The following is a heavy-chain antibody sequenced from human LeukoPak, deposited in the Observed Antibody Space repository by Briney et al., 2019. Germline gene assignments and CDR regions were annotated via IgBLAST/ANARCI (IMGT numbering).Heavy chain of an antibody. J-gene: IGHJ6*03. D-gene: IGHD2-2*01. CDR2: IYYSGST. Sequence: SETLSLTCTVSGGSISSYYWSWIRQPPGKGLEWIGYIYYSGSTNYNPSLKSRVTISVDTSKNQFSLKLSSVTAADTAVYYCARGADIVVALRSTSAGAYYYYMDVWGNGTTVTVSS. V-gene: IGHV4-59*01. CDR3: ARGADIVVALRSTSAGAYYYYMDV. CDR1: GGSISSYY.